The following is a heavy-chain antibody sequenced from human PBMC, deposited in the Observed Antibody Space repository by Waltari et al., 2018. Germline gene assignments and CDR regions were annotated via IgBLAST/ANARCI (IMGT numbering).Heavy chain of an antibody. D-gene: IGHD6-13*01. Sequence: QVQLQESGPGLVKPSETVSLSRGVSGGAISTYYWSWIRQPAGKGLEWIGRIYSSGSTNHNPPLKSRVTMSVDTSKHQFSLTLSSVTAADTAVYYCARDRKAGTTEVYFHYYMDVWGKGTTVTISS. CDR2: IYSSGST. J-gene: IGHJ6*03. CDR3: ARDRKAGTTEVYFHYYMDV. V-gene: IGHV4-4*07. CDR1: GGAISTYY.